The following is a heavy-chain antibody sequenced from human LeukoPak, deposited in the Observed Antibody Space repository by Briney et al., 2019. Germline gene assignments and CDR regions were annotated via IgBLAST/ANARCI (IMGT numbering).Heavy chain of an antibody. CDR3: ATIFGVVIIASSPTVFDY. CDR2: INPNSGGT. CDR1: GYTFTGYY. J-gene: IGHJ4*02. V-gene: IGHV1-2*02. D-gene: IGHD3-3*01. Sequence: EASVKVSCKASGYTFTGYYMHWVRQAPGQGLEWMGWINPNSGGTNYAQKFQGRVTMTRDTSISTAYMELSRLRSDDTAVYYCATIFGVVIIASSPTVFDYWGQGTLVTVSS.